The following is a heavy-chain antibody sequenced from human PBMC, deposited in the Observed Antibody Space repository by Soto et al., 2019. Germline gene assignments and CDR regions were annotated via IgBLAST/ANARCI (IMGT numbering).Heavy chain of an antibody. V-gene: IGHV3-21*01. CDR3: ARGPYSSSWYEGANAFDI. CDR1: GFTFSSYS. J-gene: IGHJ3*02. D-gene: IGHD6-13*01. CDR2: ISSSSSYI. Sequence: EVQLVESGGGLVKPGGSLRLSCAASGFTFSSYSMNWVRQAPGKGLEWVSSISSSSSYIYYADSVKGRFTISRDNAKNSLYLQMNSLRAEETAVYYCARGPYSSSWYEGANAFDIWGQGTMVTVSS.